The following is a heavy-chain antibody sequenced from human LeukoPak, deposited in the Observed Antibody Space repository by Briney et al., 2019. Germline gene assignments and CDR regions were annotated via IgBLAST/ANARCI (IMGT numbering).Heavy chain of an antibody. V-gene: IGHV4-34*01. Sequence: SETLSLTCAVYGGSFSGYYWSWIRQPPGKGLEWIGEINHSGSTNYNPSLKSRVTISVDTSTNQFSLKLSSVTAADTAVYYCARGWYYYGSGSYRNYYYYYGMDVWGQGTTVTVS. CDR3: ARGWYYYGSGSYRNYYYYYGMDV. D-gene: IGHD3-10*01. CDR1: GGSFSGYY. J-gene: IGHJ6*02. CDR2: INHSGST.